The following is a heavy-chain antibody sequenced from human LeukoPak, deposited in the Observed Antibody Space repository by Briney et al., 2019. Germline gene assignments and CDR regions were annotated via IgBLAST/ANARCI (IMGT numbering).Heavy chain of an antibody. CDR2: IIPIFGTA. V-gene: IGHV1-69*13. CDR3: ARDKRIYYYYYGMDV. CDR1: GGTFSSCA. Sequence: SVKVSCKASGGTFSSCAISWVRQAPGQGLEWMGGIIPIFGTANYAQKFQGRVTITADESTSTAYMELSSLRSEDTAVYYCARDKRIYYYYYGMDVWGQGTTVTVSS. D-gene: IGHD1-1*01. J-gene: IGHJ6*02.